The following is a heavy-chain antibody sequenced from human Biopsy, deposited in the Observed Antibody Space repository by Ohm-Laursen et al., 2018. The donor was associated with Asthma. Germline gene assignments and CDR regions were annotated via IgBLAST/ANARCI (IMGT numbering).Heavy chain of an antibody. Sequence: SVKVSCKAPGGTFSNFAISWVRQAPGQGLEWLGGIMTVFGTTNYAQKFQGRVTITADESTSTAFMEVTSLRSEDTAIYYCARCQVGYSSGWSLLLKKIYYSGMDVWGQGTAVTVSS. J-gene: IGHJ6*02. CDR3: ARCQVGYSSGWSLLLKKIYYSGMDV. D-gene: IGHD6-19*01. CDR2: IMTVFGTT. CDR1: GGTFSNFA. V-gene: IGHV1-69*13.